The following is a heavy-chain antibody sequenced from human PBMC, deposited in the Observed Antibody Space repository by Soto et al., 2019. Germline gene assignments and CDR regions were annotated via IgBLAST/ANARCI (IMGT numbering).Heavy chain of an antibody. Sequence: GGSLRLSCAVSGFHFRNYGINWVRQAPGKGLEWVSSVSKSDYTYYSDSVKGRFTIPRDNAKNSVSLQMTTLRAEDTAVYYCAREDSIIIPAVSDFWGQGTLVTVSS. CDR3: AREDSIIIPAVSDF. CDR2: VSKSDYT. D-gene: IGHD3-22*01. J-gene: IGHJ4*02. CDR1: GFHFRNYG. V-gene: IGHV3-21*01.